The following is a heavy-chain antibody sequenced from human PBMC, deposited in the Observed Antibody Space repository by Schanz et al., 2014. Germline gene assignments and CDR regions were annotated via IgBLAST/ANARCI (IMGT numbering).Heavy chain of an antibody. J-gene: IGHJ4*02. V-gene: IGHV3-23*01. D-gene: IGHD2-8*02. CDR1: GFTFGDYA. CDR2: ISGSGGST. CDR3: AKSLESCPGGRCSRGYFDY. Sequence: EVQLLESGGGLVQPGGSLRLSCAASGFTFGDYAMTWVRQAPGKGLEWVSAISGSGGSTYYADSVKGRFTISRDNSKNTLYLQMNSLRAEDTAVYYCAKSLESCPGGRCSRGYFDYWGQGTLVNVSS.